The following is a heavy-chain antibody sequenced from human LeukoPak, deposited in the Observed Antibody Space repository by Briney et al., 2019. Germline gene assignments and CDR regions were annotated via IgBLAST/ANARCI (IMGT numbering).Heavy chain of an antibody. V-gene: IGHV1-8*03. Sequence: SVKVSFKASGYTFNSYDINWVRQAPGQGLEWMGWMNPNSGNTGYAQKFQGRVTITSNTSISTAYMELSSLRSEDTAVYYCARGRSSGHDYWGQGTLVTVSS. CDR1: GYTFNSYD. CDR2: MNPNSGNT. D-gene: IGHD3-22*01. J-gene: IGHJ4*02. CDR3: ARGRSSGHDY.